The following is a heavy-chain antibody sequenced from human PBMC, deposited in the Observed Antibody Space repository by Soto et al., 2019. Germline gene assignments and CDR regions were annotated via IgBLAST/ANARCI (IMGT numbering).Heavy chain of an antibody. CDR2: ISDSGDST. Sequence: EVQLLESGGGLVQPGGSLRLSCAASEFTFSSSAMSWVRQAPGKGLEWVSTISDSGDSTYYADSVKGRFTTSRDNSKNTLFLQMYSLRAEDTAIYYCAKNGCTYGLCCPYYYYVGVWGKGTTVTVSS. V-gene: IGHV3-23*01. J-gene: IGHJ6*03. D-gene: IGHD2-8*01. CDR3: AKNGCTYGLCCPYYYYVGV. CDR1: EFTFSSSA.